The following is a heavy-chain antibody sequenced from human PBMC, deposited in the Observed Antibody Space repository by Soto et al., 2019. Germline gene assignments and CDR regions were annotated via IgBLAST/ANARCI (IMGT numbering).Heavy chain of an antibody. D-gene: IGHD2-8*02. CDR3: AHGPVATYNYDPYWCDY. CDR2: IFWDDDK. V-gene: IGHV2-5*02. J-gene: IGHJ4*02. Sequence: QITLKESGPTLVKPTQTLTLTCTFSGFSLSTSGVAVAWIRRPPGKALEWLALIFWDDDKRYSPSLKSRLTIIKXXAXHXXVLTLTNMDPVDTATYFCAHGPVATYNYDPYWCDYWGQGTLVTVSS. CDR1: GFSLSTSGVA.